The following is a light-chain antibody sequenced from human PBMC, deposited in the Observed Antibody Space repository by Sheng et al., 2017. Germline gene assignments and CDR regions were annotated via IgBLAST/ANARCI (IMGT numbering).Light chain of an antibody. J-gene: IGLJ3*02. V-gene: IGLV2-23*02. CDR3: CAYAGNSKWV. CDR2: DVS. CDR1: SSDVGSYNL. Sequence: QSALTQPASVSGSPGQSITISCTGTSSDVGSYNLVSWYQQHPGKAPKLMIYDVSKRPSGVSNRFSGSRSGNTASPTVSGLQAEDEADYHCCAYAGNSKWVFGGGTKLTVL.